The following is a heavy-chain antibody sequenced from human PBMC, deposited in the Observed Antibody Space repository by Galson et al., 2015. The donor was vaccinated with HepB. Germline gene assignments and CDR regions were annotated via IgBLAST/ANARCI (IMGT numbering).Heavy chain of an antibody. CDR2: INSDGSST. J-gene: IGHJ5*02. CDR1: GFTFSSYW. CDR3: ARADFWSGYRFDP. V-gene: IGHV3-74*01. D-gene: IGHD3-3*01. Sequence: SLRLSCAASGFTFSSYWMHWVRQAPGKGLVWVSRINSDGSSTSYADSVKGRFTIPRDNAKNTLYLQMNSLRAEDTAVYYCARADFWSGYRFDPWGQGTLVTVSS.